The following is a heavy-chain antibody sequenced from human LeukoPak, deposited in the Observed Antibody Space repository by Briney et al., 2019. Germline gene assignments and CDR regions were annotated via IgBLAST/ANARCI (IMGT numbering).Heavy chain of an antibody. D-gene: IGHD3-10*01. CDR3: AKGLRVRGVIGDAFDI. Sequence: GGSLRLSCAASGFTFDDYAMHWVRQAPGKGLEWVSGISWNSGSIGYADSVKGRFTISRDNAKNSLYLQMNSLRAEDTALYYCAKGLRVRGVIGDAFDIWGQGTMVTVSS. J-gene: IGHJ3*02. CDR1: GFTFDDYA. V-gene: IGHV3-9*01. CDR2: ISWNSGSI.